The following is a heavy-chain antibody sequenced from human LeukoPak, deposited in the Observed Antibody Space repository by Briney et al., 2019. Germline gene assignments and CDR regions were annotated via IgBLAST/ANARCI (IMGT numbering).Heavy chain of an antibody. CDR1: GFTFSDHY. CDR2: ARNKANSYTT. J-gene: IGHJ5*02. D-gene: IGHD3-22*01. CDR3: ARGGTHYYDGRSYSS. V-gene: IGHV3-72*01. Sequence: PGGSLRLSCAASGFTFSDHYMDWVRQAPGEGLEWVGRARNKANSYTTEYAASVKGRFTISRDDSKRSLYLQRDSLKTEDTAVYYCARGGTHYYDGRSYSSWGQGTLVTVSS.